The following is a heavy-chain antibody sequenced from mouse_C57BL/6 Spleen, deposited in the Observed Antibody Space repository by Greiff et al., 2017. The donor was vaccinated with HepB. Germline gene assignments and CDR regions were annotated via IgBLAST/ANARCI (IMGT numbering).Heavy chain of an antibody. J-gene: IGHJ3*01. D-gene: IGHD2-4*01. CDR2: IDPSDSYT. CDR1: GYTFTSYW. Sequence: QVQLKQPGAELVMPGASVKLSCKASGYTFTSYWMHWVKQRPGQGLEWIGEIDPSDSYTNYNQKFKGKSTLTVDKSSSTAYMQLSSLTSEDSAFYYCARRDPYDYDWFAYWGQGTLVTVSA. CDR3: ARRDPYDYDWFAY. V-gene: IGHV1-69*01.